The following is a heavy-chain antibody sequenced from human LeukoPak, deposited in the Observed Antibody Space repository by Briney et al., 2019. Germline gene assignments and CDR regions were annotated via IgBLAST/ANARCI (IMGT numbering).Heavy chain of an antibody. CDR3: ARDAVVAAGDYYYYMDV. Sequence: PGRSLRLSCAASGFTFSSYGMHWVRQAPGKGLEWVAVIWYDGSNKYYADSVKGRFTISRDNSKNTLYLQMNSLRAEDTAVYYCARDAVVAAGDYYYYMDVWGKGTTVTVSS. CDR1: GFTFSSYG. J-gene: IGHJ6*03. D-gene: IGHD2-15*01. V-gene: IGHV3-33*01. CDR2: IWYDGSNK.